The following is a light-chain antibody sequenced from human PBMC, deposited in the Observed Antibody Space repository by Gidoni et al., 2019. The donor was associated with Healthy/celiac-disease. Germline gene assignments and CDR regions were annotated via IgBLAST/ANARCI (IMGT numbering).Light chain of an antibody. J-gene: IGKJ1*01. CDR2: LGS. Sequence: IVMTQPPLSLPVTPGEPASISCRSSQSLLHSNGYNYLDWYLQKPGQSPQLLIYLGSNRASGVPDRFSGSGSGTAFPLKISRVEAEDVGVYYCMQALQTQWTFGQGTKVEIK. CDR1: QSLLHSNGYNY. CDR3: MQALQTQWT. V-gene: IGKV2-28*01.